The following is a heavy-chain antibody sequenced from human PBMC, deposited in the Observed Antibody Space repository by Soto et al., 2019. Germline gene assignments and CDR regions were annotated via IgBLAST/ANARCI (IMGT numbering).Heavy chain of an antibody. CDR2: MNPNSGNT. D-gene: IGHD5-18*01. CDR1: GYTFTRYD. J-gene: IGHJ4*02. Sequence: QVQLVQSGAEVKKPGASVKVSCKASGYTFTRYDINWVRQATGQGLGWMGWMNPNSGNTGYAQKFQGRVTMTRNTSITTAYMELSGLRSEDTAVYYCARGGLGSGYNYGSDYWGQGTLVTVSS. V-gene: IGHV1-8*01. CDR3: ARGGLGSGYNYGSDY.